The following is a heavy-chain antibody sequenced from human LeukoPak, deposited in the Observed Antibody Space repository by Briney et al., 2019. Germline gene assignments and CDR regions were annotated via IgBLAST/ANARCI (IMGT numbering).Heavy chain of an antibody. D-gene: IGHD3-10*01. CDR1: GGSISSYY. CDR3: ATLARYYYGSGWPSIDY. Sequence: SETLSLTCTVSGGSISSYYWSWLRQPPGKGLEWIGYIYYSGSTNYNPCLKSRVTISVDTSKNQFSLKLSPVPAADTAVYYCATLARYYYGSGWPSIDYWGQGTLVTVSS. V-gene: IGHV4-59*01. J-gene: IGHJ4*02. CDR2: IYYSGST.